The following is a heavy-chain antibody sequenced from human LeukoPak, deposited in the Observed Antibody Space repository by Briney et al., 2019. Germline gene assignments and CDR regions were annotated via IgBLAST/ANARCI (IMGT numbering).Heavy chain of an antibody. CDR1: GFTFSSYA. CDR2: ISGSGGST. CDR3: AKGCPIAVVITGDAFDI. Sequence: PGGSLRLSCAASGFTFSSYAMSWVRQAPGKGLEWVSAISGSGGSTYYADSVKGRFTISRDNSKNTLYLQMNSLRAEDTAVYYCAKGCPIAVVITGDAFDIWGQGTMVTVSS. V-gene: IGHV3-23*01. D-gene: IGHD3-22*01. J-gene: IGHJ3*02.